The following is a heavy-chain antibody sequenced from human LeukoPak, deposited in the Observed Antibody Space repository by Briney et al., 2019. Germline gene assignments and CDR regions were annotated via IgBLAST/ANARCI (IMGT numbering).Heavy chain of an antibody. CDR1: GGSFSGYY. V-gene: IGHV4-34*01. J-gene: IGHJ6*02. CDR2: INHSGST. Sequence: SETLSLTCAVYGGSFSGYYWSWIRQPPGKGLEWIGEINHSGSTNYNPSLKSRVTISVDTSKNQFSLKLSSVIAADTAVYYCARGRRLMDVWGQGTTVTVSS. CDR3: ARGRRLMDV.